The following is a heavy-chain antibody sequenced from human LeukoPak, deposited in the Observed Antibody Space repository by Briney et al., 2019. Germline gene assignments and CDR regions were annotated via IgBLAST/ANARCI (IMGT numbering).Heavy chain of an antibody. CDR3: ARAPRRGGIAAATTIDY. D-gene: IGHD6-13*01. CDR1: GYTFTSYG. CDR2: ISAYNGNT. V-gene: IGHV1-18*01. Sequence: ASVKVSCKASGYTFTSYGISWVRQAPGQGLEWMGWISAYNGNTSYAQKLQGRVTMTTDTSTSTAYMELRSLRSDDTAVYYCARAPRRGGIAAATTIDYWGQGTLVTVSS. J-gene: IGHJ4*02.